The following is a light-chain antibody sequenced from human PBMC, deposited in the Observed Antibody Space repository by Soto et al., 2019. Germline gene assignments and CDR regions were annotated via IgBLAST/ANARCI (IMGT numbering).Light chain of an antibody. Sequence: QSVLTQPASVSGSPGQSITISCTGTSSDVGGYNYVSWYRQHPGKAPKLMIYEVSNRPSGFPNRFSGSKSGNTASLTISGLRAEDEADYYCSSYTSSSTLYVFGTGTKVTV. CDR1: SSDVGGYNY. J-gene: IGLJ1*01. CDR3: SSYTSSSTLYV. V-gene: IGLV2-14*01. CDR2: EVS.